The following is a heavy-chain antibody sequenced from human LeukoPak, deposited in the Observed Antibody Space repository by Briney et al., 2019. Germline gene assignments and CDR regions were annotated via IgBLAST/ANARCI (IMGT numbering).Heavy chain of an antibody. J-gene: IGHJ6*03. CDR2: ISSSSSSYI. Sequence: GGSLRLSCAASGFTFITYSMNWVRQAPGKGLEWVSSISSSSSSYIYYADSVKGRFTISRDNSENTLYLQMSSLRAEDTAVYYCAKRYYYMDVWGKGTTVTVSS. CDR3: AKRYYYMDV. V-gene: IGHV3-21*04. CDR1: GFTFITYS.